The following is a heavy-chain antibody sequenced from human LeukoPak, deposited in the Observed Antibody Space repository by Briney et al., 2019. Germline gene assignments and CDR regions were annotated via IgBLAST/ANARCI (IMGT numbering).Heavy chain of an antibody. Sequence: ASVKVSCKASGYTFTSYAMHWVRQAPGQRPEWMGWINAGNGNTKYSQKFQGRVTITRDTSASTAYMELSSLRSEDTAVYYCARASRFGELSLDPWGRGTLVTVSS. CDR2: INAGNGNT. CDR3: ARASRFGELSLDP. D-gene: IGHD3-10*02. CDR1: GYTFTSYA. J-gene: IGHJ5*02. V-gene: IGHV1-3*01.